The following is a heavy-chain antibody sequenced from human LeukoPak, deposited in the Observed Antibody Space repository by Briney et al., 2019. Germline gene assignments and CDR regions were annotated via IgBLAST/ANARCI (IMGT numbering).Heavy chain of an antibody. CDR1: GGTFSSYA. D-gene: IGHD5-18*01. V-gene: IGHV1-46*01. Sequence: ASVKVSCKASGGTFSSYAISWVRQAPGQGLEWMGIVNPSDGSTTYAQKFQGRVTMTEDTSTDTAYMELSSLRSEDTAVYYCATVLQLWESNWFDPWGQGTLVTVSS. J-gene: IGHJ5*02. CDR2: VNPSDGST. CDR3: ATVLQLWESNWFDP.